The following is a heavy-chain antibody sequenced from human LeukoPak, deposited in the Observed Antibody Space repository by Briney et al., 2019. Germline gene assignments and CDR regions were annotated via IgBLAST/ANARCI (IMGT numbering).Heavy chain of an antibody. D-gene: IGHD4-23*01. Sequence: GGSLRLSCAASGVAGSTNHMSWVRQAPGKGLEWVSIVYSGGSTYYADSVKGRFTISRDNSKNTLYLQMNSLRAGDTAVYYCARDSGGLDYWGQGTLVTVSS. CDR1: GVAGSTNH. CDR2: VYSGGST. V-gene: IGHV3-66*01. CDR3: ARDSGGLDY. J-gene: IGHJ4*02.